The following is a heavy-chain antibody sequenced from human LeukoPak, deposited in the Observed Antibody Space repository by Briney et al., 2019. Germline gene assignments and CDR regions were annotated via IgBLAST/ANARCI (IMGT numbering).Heavy chain of an antibody. V-gene: IGHV4-39*07. J-gene: IGHJ3*02. D-gene: IGHD3-22*01. CDR2: IYYSGST. CDR3: ARWYYYDSSGYRDAFDI. Sequence: SETLSLTCTVSGGSISSSSYYWGWIRQPPGKGLEWIGSIYYSGSTYYNPSLKSRVIISVDTSKNQFSLKLSSVIAADTAVYYCARWYYYDSSGYRDAFDIWGQGTMVTVSS. CDR1: GGSISSSSYY.